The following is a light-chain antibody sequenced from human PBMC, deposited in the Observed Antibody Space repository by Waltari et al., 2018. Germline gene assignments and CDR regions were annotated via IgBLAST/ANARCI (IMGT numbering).Light chain of an antibody. Sequence: EIVLTQSPGTLSLSPGERATLSCRASESVRRSLAWYQQKPGQAPRLLIYDASSRATGIPDRFSCSGSGTDFSLSISRLEPEDFAVYYCQHYVSLPATFGQGTKVEIK. J-gene: IGKJ1*01. V-gene: IGKV3-20*01. CDR3: QHYVSLPAT. CDR2: DAS. CDR1: ESVRRS.